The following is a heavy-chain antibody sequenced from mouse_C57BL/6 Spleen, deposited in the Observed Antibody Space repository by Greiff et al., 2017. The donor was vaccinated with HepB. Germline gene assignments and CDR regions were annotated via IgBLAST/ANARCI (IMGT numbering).Heavy chain of an antibody. V-gene: IGHV1-80*01. Sequence: VKLMESGAELVKPGASVKISCKASGYAFSSYWMNWVKQRPGKGLEWIGQIYPGDGDTNYNGKFKGKATLTADKSSSTAYMQLSSLTSEDSAVFVCARTEDGYLYAMDYWGQGTSVTVSS. J-gene: IGHJ4*01. CDR1: GYAFSSYW. D-gene: IGHD2-3*01. CDR2: IYPGDGDT. CDR3: ARTEDGYLYAMDY.